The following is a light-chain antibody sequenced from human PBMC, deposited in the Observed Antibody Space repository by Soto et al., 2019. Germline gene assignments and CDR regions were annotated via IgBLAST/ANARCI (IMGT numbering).Light chain of an antibody. CDR3: HQYGSSHGFT. CDR1: QSVSSSY. CDR2: GAS. J-gene: IGKJ3*01. V-gene: IGKV3-20*01. Sequence: EIVLTQSPGTLSLSPGERATLSCRASQSVSSSYLAWYQQKPGQAPRLLIYGASSKATGIPDSFSGSGSGTDFTLTISRLEPEEFAVYYCHQYGSSHGFTFGPGTKLDIK.